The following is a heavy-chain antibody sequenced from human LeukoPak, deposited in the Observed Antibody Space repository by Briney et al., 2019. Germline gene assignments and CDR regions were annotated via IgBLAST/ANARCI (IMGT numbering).Heavy chain of an antibody. J-gene: IGHJ4*02. V-gene: IGHV3-30-3*01. Sequence: PGRSLRLSCAASGFTFSSYAMHWVRQAPGKGLEWVAVISYDGSNKYYADSVKGRFTISRDNSKSTLYLQMNSLRAEDTAVYYCASSGGRGGIAAAGTGMVLDYWGQGTLVTVSS. CDR2: ISYDGSNK. D-gene: IGHD6-13*01. CDR3: ASSGGRGGIAAAGTGMVLDY. CDR1: GFTFSSYA.